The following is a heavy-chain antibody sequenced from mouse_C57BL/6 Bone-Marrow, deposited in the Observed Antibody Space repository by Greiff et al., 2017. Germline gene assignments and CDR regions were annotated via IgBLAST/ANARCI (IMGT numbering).Heavy chain of an antibody. CDR3: ARREDVGDFPWFAY. CDR1: GYSFTDYN. CDR2: INPNYGTT. Sequence: VQLQQSGPELVKPGASVKISCKASGYSFTDYNMNWVKQSNGKSLEWIGEINPNYGTTSSNQKFKGKATLTVDQSASTAYMQLNSLTSEDSAVYYCARREDVGDFPWFAYWGQGTLVTVSA. D-gene: IGHD2-13*01. V-gene: IGHV1-39*01. J-gene: IGHJ3*01.